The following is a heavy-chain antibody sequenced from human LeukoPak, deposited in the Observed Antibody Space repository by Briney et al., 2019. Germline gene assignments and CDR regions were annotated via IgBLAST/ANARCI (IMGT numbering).Heavy chain of an antibody. Sequence: GASVKVSCKASGYTFTNFAINWVRQAPGQGLEWMGGISAYNGNTNYAQKLQGRVTMATDTSTSTAYMELRSLTSDDTAVYYCARSGGSNFDYWGQGTLVIVSS. J-gene: IGHJ4*02. CDR3: ARSGGSNFDY. D-gene: IGHD2-15*01. V-gene: IGHV1-18*01. CDR2: ISAYNGNT. CDR1: GYTFTNFA.